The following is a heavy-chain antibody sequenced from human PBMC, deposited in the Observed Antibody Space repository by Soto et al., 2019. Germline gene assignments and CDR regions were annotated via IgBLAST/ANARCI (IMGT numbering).Heavy chain of an antibody. CDR1: GYTLTELS. D-gene: IGHD3-3*01. J-gene: IGHJ3*02. CDR2: FDPEDGET. Sequence: ASVKVSCKVSGYTLTELSMHWVRQAPGKGLEWMGGFDPEDGETIYAQKFQGRVTMTEDTSTDTAYMELSSLRSEDTAVYYCATDVNLITIFGAPEAEGAFDIWGQGTMVTVSS. CDR3: ATDVNLITIFGAPEAEGAFDI. V-gene: IGHV1-24*01.